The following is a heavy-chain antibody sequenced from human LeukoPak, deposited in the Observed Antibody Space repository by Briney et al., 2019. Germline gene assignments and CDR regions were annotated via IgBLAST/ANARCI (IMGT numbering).Heavy chain of an antibody. V-gene: IGHV3-53*01. CDR1: GFTVSSNY. CDR3: ARYGYYDSSGYSAFDI. Sequence: GGSLRLSCAASGFTVSSNYMSWVRQAPGKGLEWVSVIYSGGSTYYADSVKGRFTISRDNSKNTLYLQMNSLRAEDTAVYYCARYGYYDSSGYSAFDIWGQGTMVTVSS. J-gene: IGHJ3*02. D-gene: IGHD3-22*01. CDR2: IYSGGST.